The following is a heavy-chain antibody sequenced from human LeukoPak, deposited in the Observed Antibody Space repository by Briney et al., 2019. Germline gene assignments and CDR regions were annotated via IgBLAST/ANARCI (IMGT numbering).Heavy chain of an antibody. CDR2: ISAYNGNT. CDR3: AFTYSSGWYSYYYGMDV. D-gene: IGHD6-19*01. CDR1: GYTFTSYG. V-gene: IGHV1-18*01. J-gene: IGHJ6*02. Sequence: ASVKVSCKASGYTFTSYGISWVRQAPGQGLEWMGWISAYNGNTNYAQKLQGRVTMTTDTSTSTAYMELRSLRSDDTAVYYCAFTYSSGWYSYYYGMDVWGQGTTVTVSS.